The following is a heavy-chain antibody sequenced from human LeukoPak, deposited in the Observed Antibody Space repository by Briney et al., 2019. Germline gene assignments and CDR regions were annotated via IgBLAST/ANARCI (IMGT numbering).Heavy chain of an antibody. Sequence: SETLSLTCTVSGGSISSRTYYWGWIRQPPGKGLEWIGSIYYSGSTTYNPSLKSRVTMSVDTSKNHFSLKLSSVTAADTAVYYCARYRGYLDYFDYWGQGTLVTVSS. D-gene: IGHD3-10*01. J-gene: IGHJ4*02. CDR3: ARYRGYLDYFDY. CDR2: IYYSGST. V-gene: IGHV4-39*07. CDR1: GGSISSRTYY.